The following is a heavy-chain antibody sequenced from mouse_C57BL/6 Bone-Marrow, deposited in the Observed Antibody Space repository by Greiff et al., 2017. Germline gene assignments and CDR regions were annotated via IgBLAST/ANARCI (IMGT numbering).Heavy chain of an antibody. J-gene: IGHJ4*01. V-gene: IGHV1-81*01. D-gene: IGHD2-5*01. CDR1: GYTFTSYG. Sequence: QVQLQQSGAELARPGASVKLSCKASGYTFTSYGISWVKQRTGQGLEWIGEIYPRSGNTYYNEKFKGKATLTADKSSSTAYMELRILTSEDSAVYFCARSYSNYCYYYAMDYWGQGTSVTVSS. CDR3: ARSYSNYCYYYAMDY. CDR2: IYPRSGNT.